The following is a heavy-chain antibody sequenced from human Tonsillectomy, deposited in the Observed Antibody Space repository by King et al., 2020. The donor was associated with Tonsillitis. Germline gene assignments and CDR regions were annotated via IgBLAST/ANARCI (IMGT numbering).Heavy chain of an antibody. V-gene: IGHV3-9*01. CDR2: ISWNSGYI. D-gene: IGHD3-3*01. CDR3: TKDIAITILAGMDV. J-gene: IGHJ6*02. Sequence: QLVQSGGGLVQPGRSLRLSCAASGFTFDDYAMHWVRQAPGKGLEWVSGISWNSGYIGYSDSVKGRFTISGDNAKNSLYLQMNSLRAEDTALYYCTKDIAITILAGMDVWGQGTTVTVSS. CDR1: GFTFDDYA.